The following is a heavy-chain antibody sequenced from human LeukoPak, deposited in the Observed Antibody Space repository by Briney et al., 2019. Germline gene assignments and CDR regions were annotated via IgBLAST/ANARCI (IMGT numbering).Heavy chain of an antibody. CDR3: ARGLGYNIY. J-gene: IGHJ4*02. V-gene: IGHV3-7*03. D-gene: IGHD1-1*01. CDR1: GFTFSSYW. CDR2: IKQDGSEM. Sequence: PGGSLRLSCAASGFTFSSYWMSWVRQAPGKGLEWVANIKQDGSEMNYMNSVRGRFTISRDNAKTSLYLQMNSLRAEDTAVYYCARGLGYNIYWGQGTLVTVSS.